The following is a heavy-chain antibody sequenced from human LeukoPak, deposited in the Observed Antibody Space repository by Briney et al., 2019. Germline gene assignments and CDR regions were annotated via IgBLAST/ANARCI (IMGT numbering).Heavy chain of an antibody. J-gene: IGHJ4*02. D-gene: IGHD3-10*01. V-gene: IGHV4-34*01. CDR2: INHSGST. CDR3: ASWGGTTMVRGVFDY. CDR1: GGSFSGYY. Sequence: SETLSLTCAVYGGSFSGYYWSWIRQPPGKGLEWIGEINHSGSTNYNPSLESRVTISVDTSKNQFSLKLSSVTAADTAVYHCASWGGTTMVRGVFDYWGQGTLVTVSS.